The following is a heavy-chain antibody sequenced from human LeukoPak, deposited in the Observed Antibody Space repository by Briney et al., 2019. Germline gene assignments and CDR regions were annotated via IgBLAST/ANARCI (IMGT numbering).Heavy chain of an antibody. CDR1: GYTFTSYD. Sequence: ASVKVSCKASGYTFTSYDINWVRQATGQGLEWMGWMNPNSGNTGYAQKFQGSVTITRNTSISTAYMELSSLRSEDTAVYYCARANYGDSGWFDPWGQGTLVTVSS. CDR2: MNPNSGNT. V-gene: IGHV1-8*03. J-gene: IGHJ5*02. CDR3: ARANYGDSGWFDP. D-gene: IGHD4-17*01.